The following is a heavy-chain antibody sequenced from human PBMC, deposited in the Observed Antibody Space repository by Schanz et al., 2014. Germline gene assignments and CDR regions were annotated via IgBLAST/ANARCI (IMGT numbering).Heavy chain of an antibody. Sequence: QVQLVQSGSELKKPGASVKVSCKSSGYTFTDYYMQWVRQAPGQGLEWMGRIYLSDGSTRYAQKFQGRVTVTRDTSTTTVYMDLSSLISEDTAVYYCAFDRDDAYDIWGQGTTVTVSS. CDR3: AFDRDDAYDI. V-gene: IGHV1-46*01. CDR1: GYTFTDYY. J-gene: IGHJ3*02. D-gene: IGHD3-9*01. CDR2: IYLSDGST.